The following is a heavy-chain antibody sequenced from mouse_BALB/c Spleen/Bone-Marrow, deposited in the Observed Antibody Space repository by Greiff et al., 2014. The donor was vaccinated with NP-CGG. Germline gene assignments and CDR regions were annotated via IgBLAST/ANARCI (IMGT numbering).Heavy chain of an antibody. CDR1: GFDFSRYW. Sequence: DVKLVESGGGLVQPGRSLILSCAASGFDFSRYWMSWARQAPGKGQEWIGEINPGSSTINYTPSLKDKFIISRDNAKKTLYLQINKVRSEDTALYYCARLVYFGYLAYWGQGTTLTVSS. V-gene: IGHV4-2*02. CDR3: ARLVYFGYLAY. D-gene: IGHD2-10*02. J-gene: IGHJ2*01. CDR2: INPGSSTI.